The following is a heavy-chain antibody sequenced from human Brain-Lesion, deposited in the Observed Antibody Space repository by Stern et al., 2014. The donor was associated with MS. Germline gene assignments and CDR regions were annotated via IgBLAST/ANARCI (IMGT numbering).Heavy chain of an antibody. CDR3: ATLSPGAGGNYYRHFDY. Sequence: QVQLGQSGAEVKKPGASVKVSCKVSGYTLTELSMHWVRQAPSKGLEWMGGFDPEDGETIYAQKFQGRVTMAEDTSTDTAYMELSSLRSEDTAVYYCATLSPGAGGNYYRHFDYWGQGTLVTVSS. CDR1: GYTLTELS. V-gene: IGHV1-24*01. D-gene: IGHD1-26*01. J-gene: IGHJ4*02. CDR2: FDPEDGET.